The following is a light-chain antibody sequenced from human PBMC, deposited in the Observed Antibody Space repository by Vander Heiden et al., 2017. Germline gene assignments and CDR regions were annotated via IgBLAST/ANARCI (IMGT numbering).Light chain of an antibody. CDR1: SSNIGSHY. CDR3: AAWDDSLSGVV. J-gene: IGLJ2*01. CDR2: SNN. V-gene: IGLV1-47*02. Sequence: QSVLTQAPSASGTPGQRVTISCSGSSSNIGSHYVYWYQHLPGTAPKLLIYSNNQRPSGVPDRFSGSKSGTSASLAISGLRSEDEADYYCAAWDDSLSGVVFGGGTKLTAL.